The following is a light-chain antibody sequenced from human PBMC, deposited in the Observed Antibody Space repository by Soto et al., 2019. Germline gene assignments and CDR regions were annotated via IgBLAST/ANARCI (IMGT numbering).Light chain of an antibody. CDR3: GAWDNSLSAEV. CDR2: DNN. CDR1: SSNIGNNY. V-gene: IGLV1-51*01. J-gene: IGLJ2*01. Sequence: QSVLPQPPSVSAAPGQKVTISCSGSSSNIGNNYVSWHQHLPGTAPKLLIYDNNKRPSGIPDRFSGSKSGTSATLGITGLQAGDEADYYCGAWDNSLSAEVFGGGTKLTVL.